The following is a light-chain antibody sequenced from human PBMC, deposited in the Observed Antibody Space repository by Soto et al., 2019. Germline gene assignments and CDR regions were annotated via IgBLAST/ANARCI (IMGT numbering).Light chain of an antibody. Sequence: QSVLTQPASVSGSPGQSITISCTGTSSDVGGYNYVSWYQHHPGKAPKLMIYEVSNRPSGVSNLFSGSKSGNTASLTISGLQDEDEDDYYCSSYTSSITSDVFGTGTKLTVL. CDR3: SSYTSSITSDV. CDR1: SSDVGGYNY. CDR2: EVS. V-gene: IGLV2-14*01. J-gene: IGLJ1*01.